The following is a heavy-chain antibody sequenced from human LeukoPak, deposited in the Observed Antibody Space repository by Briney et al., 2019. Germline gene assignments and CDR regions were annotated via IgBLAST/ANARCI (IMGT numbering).Heavy chain of an antibody. D-gene: IGHD6-13*01. CDR3: AKARGQQLGAFDI. Sequence: GGSLRLSCAASGFXFSSYGIHWVRQAPGKGLEWVALISYDGSNKYYADSVKGRFTISRDNSKNTLYLQMNSLRAEDTAVYYCAKARGQQLGAFDIWGQGTMVTVSS. V-gene: IGHV3-30*18. J-gene: IGHJ3*02. CDR2: ISYDGSNK. CDR1: GFXFSSYG.